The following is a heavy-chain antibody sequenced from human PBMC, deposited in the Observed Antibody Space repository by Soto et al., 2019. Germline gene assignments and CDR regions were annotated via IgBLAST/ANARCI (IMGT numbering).Heavy chain of an antibody. CDR1: GFTVSSNY. CDR3: ARVDGQAIYYFDY. D-gene: IGHD2-2*01. Sequence: EVQLVESGGGLVQPGGSLRLPCAASGFTVSSNYMSWVRQAPGKGLEWVSVIYSGGSTYYADSVKGRFTISRDNSKNTLYLQMNSLRAEDTAVYYCARVDGQAIYYFDYWGQGTLVTVSS. V-gene: IGHV3-66*01. CDR2: IYSGGST. J-gene: IGHJ4*02.